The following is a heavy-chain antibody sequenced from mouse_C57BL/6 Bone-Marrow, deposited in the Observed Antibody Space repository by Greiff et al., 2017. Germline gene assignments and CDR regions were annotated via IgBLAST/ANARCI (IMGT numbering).Heavy chain of an antibody. CDR2: IYPRSGNT. V-gene: IGHV1-81*01. Sequence: VKLVESGAELARPGASVKLSCKASGYTFTSYGISWVKQRTGQGLEWIGEIYPRSGNTYYNEKFKGKAKLTADKSSRTAYMELRSLTSEDSAVYFCARPTTVVDPYWYFDVWGTGTTVTVSS. CDR1: GYTFTSYG. D-gene: IGHD1-1*01. J-gene: IGHJ1*03. CDR3: ARPTTVVDPYWYFDV.